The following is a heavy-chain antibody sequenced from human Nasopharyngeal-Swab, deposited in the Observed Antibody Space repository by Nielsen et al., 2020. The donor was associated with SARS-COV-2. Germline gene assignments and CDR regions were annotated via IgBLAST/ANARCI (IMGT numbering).Heavy chain of an antibody. J-gene: IGHJ5*02. CDR3: ARGGDPREVVAATDCVDP. D-gene: IGHD2-15*01. Sequence: WVREAPGQGLEGVGIINPGGGSARYSQNFHGRATMTRDTSTSTVYMELSSLRSEDTAVYYCARGGDPREVVAATDCVDPWGQGTLVTVSS. CDR2: INPGGGSA. V-gene: IGHV1-46*01.